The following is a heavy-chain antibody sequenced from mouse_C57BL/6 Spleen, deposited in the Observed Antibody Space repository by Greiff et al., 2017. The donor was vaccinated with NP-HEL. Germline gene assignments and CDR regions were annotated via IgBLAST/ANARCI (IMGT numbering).Heavy chain of an antibody. D-gene: IGHD1-1*01. J-gene: IGHJ1*03. CDR1: GFTFTDYY. CDR3: ARYSRGSSYWYFDV. CDR2: IRNNANGYST. V-gene: IGHV7-3*01. Sequence: EVKLMESGGGLVQPGGSLSLSCAASGFTFTDYYMSWVRQPPGKALEWVGSIRNNANGYSTAYSASVKGRFTISRDNSQSILYLQMNDLRAEDSDNYYSARYSRGSSYWYFDVWGTGTTVTVSS.